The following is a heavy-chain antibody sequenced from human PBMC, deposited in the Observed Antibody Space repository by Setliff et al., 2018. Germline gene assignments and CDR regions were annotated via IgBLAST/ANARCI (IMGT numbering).Heavy chain of an antibody. D-gene: IGHD5-18*01. Sequence: PGGSLRLSCAASGFTFSSYSMNWVRQASGKGLEWVSSISSSSSYIYYADSVKGRFTISRDNAKNSLYLQMNSRRAEDTAVYYCAREGGYSYGYDFDYWGQGTLVTVSS. V-gene: IGHV3-21*01. J-gene: IGHJ4*02. CDR2: ISSSSSYI. CDR3: AREGGYSYGYDFDY. CDR1: GFTFSSYS.